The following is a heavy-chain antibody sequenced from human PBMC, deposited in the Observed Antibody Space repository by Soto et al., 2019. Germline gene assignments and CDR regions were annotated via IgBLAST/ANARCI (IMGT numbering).Heavy chain of an antibody. CDR3: AKDGSSGWYYFDS. D-gene: IGHD6-19*01. Sequence: GGSLRLSCAASGFTFSTCAMNWVRQAPGKGLEWVSTISGSGGSAYYADSVKGRFTISKDNSKNTVYLQINSLRAEDTAVYFCAKDGSSGWYYFDSLGQGTLVTVSS. V-gene: IGHV3-23*01. CDR2: ISGSGGSA. CDR1: GFTFSTCA. J-gene: IGHJ4*02.